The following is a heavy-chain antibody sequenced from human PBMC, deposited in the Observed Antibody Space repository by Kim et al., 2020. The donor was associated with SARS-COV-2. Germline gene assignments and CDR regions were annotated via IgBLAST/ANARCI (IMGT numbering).Heavy chain of an antibody. CDR2: VNPYKDNT. D-gene: IGHD5-12*01. Sequence: ASVKVSCKASGYSFVDHSIAWVRQAPGQGLEWLGWVNPYKDNTNYAHKVQDRVSMTADTSATTAYMDLSSLTSDDTAGYYCARMTSGYVGHFDQWGQGTLVTVSS. V-gene: IGHV1-18*01. CDR3: ARMTSGYVGHFDQ. CDR1: GYSFVDHS. J-gene: IGHJ4*02.